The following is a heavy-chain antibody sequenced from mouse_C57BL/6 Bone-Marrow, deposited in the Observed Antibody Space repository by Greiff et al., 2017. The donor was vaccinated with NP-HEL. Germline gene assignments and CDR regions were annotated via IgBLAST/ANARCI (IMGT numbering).Heavy chain of an antibody. J-gene: IGHJ2*01. V-gene: IGHV2-2*01. CDR1: GFSLTSYG. CDR2: IWSGGST. D-gene: IGHD1-1*01. Sequence: VQLVESGPGLVQPSQSLSITCTVSGFSLTSYGVHWVRQSPGKGLEWLGVIWSGGSTDYNAAFISRLSISKDNSKSQVFFKMNSLQADDTAIYYCARNRVYYGSSSLDYWGQGTTLTVSS. CDR3: ARNRVYYGSSSLDY.